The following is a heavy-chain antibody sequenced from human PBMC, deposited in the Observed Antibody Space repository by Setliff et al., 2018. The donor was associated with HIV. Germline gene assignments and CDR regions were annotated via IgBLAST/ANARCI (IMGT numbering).Heavy chain of an antibody. D-gene: IGHD1-1*01. Sequence: SETLSLTCAVYGGSVSGHYWGWFRQPPGKGLEWIGEITPTGDTNYIPSLKSRVAMSLDTSKNQLSLKLRSVTAADTAVYYCSNWNTTVDADSWGQGTPVTVSS. CDR1: GGSVSGHY. J-gene: IGHJ4*02. CDR3: SNWNTTVDADS. CDR2: ITPTGDT. V-gene: IGHV4-34*01.